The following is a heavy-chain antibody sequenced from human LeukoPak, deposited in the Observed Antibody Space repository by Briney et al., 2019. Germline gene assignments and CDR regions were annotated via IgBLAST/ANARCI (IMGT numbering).Heavy chain of an antibody. Sequence: PGGSLRLSCAASGFTFSSYWMSWVRQAPGKGLEWVANIKQDGSEKYYVDSVKGRFTISRDNAKNSLYLQMNSLRAEDTAVYYCAREGRGGYCSSTSCYYYYGMDVWGQGTTVTVSS. CDR3: AREGRGGYCSSTSCYYYYGMDV. J-gene: IGHJ6*02. CDR1: GFTFSSYW. CDR2: IKQDGSEK. D-gene: IGHD2-2*01. V-gene: IGHV3-7*01.